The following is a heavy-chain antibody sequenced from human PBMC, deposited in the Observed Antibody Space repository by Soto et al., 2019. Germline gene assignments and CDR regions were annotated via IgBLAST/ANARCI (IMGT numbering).Heavy chain of an antibody. Sequence: GGSLRLSCAASGFTFSSYWMSWVRQAPGKGLEWVANIKQDGSEKYYVDSVKGRFTISRDNAKNSLYLQMNSLRAEDTAVYYCARDGGSGWSSGAFDIWGRGTMVTVSS. CDR2: IKQDGSEK. V-gene: IGHV3-7*01. CDR1: GFTFSSYW. CDR3: ARDGGSGWSSGAFDI. D-gene: IGHD6-19*01. J-gene: IGHJ3*02.